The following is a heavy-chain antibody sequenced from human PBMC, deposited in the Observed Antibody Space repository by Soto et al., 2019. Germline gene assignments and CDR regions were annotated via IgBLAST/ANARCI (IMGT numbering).Heavy chain of an antibody. CDR2: ISWNSGSI. CDR3: AGIAADSGYEFDY. V-gene: IGHV3-9*01. Sequence: EVQLVESGGGLVQPGRSLRLSCAASGFTFDDYAMHWVRQAPGKGLEWVSGISWNSGSIGYADSVKGRFTISRDNAKNSLYLQMNSLRAEDTALYYCAGIAADSGYEFDYWGQGTLVTVSS. D-gene: IGHD5-12*01. J-gene: IGHJ4*02. CDR1: GFTFDDYA.